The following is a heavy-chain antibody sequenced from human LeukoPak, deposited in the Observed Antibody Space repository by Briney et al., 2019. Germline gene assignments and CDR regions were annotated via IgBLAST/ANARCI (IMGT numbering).Heavy chain of an antibody. D-gene: IGHD3-22*01. CDR2: ISGSGGTT. CDR1: GFSFSSYS. J-gene: IGHJ4*02. Sequence: GGSLRLSCAASGFSFSSYSMNWVRQAPGKGLEWVSGISGSGGTTYYADSVKGRFTISRDNSKNTLYLQMNSLRAEDTAVYYCAKADTSGYSFFDYWGQGTLVTVSS. V-gene: IGHV3-23*01. CDR3: AKADTSGYSFFDY.